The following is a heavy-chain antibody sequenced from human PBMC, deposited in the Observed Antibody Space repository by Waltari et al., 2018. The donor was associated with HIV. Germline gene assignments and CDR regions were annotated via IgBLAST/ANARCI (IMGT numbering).Heavy chain of an antibody. CDR1: GFTFSSSS. CDR2: ISSSSSTI. D-gene: IGHD3-22*01. CDR3: ARPPLSAYYYDSSGYDY. Sequence: EVQLVESGGGLVQPGGSLRLSCAASGFTFSSSSMTWVRQAPGQVLEWVSYISSSSSTIYYADSVKGRFTISRDNAKNSLYLQMNSLRAEDTAVYYCARPPLSAYYYDSSGYDYWGQGTLVTVSS. V-gene: IGHV3-48*01. J-gene: IGHJ4*02.